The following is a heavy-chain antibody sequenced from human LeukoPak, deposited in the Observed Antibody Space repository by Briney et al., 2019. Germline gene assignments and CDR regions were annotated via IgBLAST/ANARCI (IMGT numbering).Heavy chain of an antibody. CDR2: ISSSESTL. CDR1: GFTFSSYS. J-gene: IGHJ4*02. CDR3: AKGLRGYSYGLFDY. D-gene: IGHD5-18*01. Sequence: GGSLRLSCAASGFTFSSYSMNWVRQAPGKGLEWVSYISSSESTLYYADSVKGRFTVSRDNAKNSLYLQMNSLRAEDTAVYYCAKGLRGYSYGLFDYWGQGTLVTVSS. V-gene: IGHV3-48*01.